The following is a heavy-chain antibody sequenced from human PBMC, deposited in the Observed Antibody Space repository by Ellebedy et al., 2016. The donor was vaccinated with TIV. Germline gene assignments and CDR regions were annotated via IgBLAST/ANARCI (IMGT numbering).Heavy chain of an antibody. CDR3: ARAARGSGGDPYYYYYYMDV. CDR1: GGTFSSYA. V-gene: IGHV1-69*13. J-gene: IGHJ6*03. Sequence: SVKVSCXASGGTFSSYAISWVRQAPGQGLEWMGGIIPIFGTANYAQKFQGRVTITADESTSTAYMELSSLRSEDTAVYYCARAARGSGGDPYYYYYYMDVWGKGTTVTVSS. CDR2: IIPIFGTA. D-gene: IGHD2-21*01.